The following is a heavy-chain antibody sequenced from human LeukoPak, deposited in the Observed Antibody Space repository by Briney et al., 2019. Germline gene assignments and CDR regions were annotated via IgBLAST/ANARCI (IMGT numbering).Heavy chain of an antibody. CDR2: FFLGDSDT. V-gene: IGHV5-51*01. J-gene: IGHJ4*02. CDR1: GYSFTSYW. CDR3: ARLYLEDYYGSGSYYHPIDY. Sequence: GESLKISCKGSGYSFTSYWIGWVRQMPGKGLEWMGLFFLGDSDTRYSPSFQGQVTISADKSISTAYLQWSSLKASDTAMYYCARLYLEDYYGSGSYYHPIDYWGQGTLVTVSS. D-gene: IGHD3-10*01.